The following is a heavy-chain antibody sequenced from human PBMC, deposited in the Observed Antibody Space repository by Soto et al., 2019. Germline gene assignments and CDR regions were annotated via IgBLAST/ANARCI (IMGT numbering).Heavy chain of an antibody. D-gene: IGHD5-18*01. J-gene: IGHJ4*02. CDR2: VNGNGGST. V-gene: IGHV3-23*01. CDR3: RAYTYGQGVDY. CDR1: GFTFSAYD. Sequence: ASLRLSCVASGFTFSAYDMNWVRQAPGKGLEWVSLVNGNGGSTYYADSVKGRFTISRDDSKNTVYLQMNSLRAEDTAVYYCRAYTYGQGVDYWGQGSLVTVSS.